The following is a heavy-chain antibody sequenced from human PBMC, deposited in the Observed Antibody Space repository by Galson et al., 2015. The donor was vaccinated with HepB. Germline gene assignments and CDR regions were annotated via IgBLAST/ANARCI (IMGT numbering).Heavy chain of an antibody. J-gene: IGHJ4*02. Sequence: SVKVSCKASGYTFTSYGISWVRQAPGQGLEWMGWISAYNGNTNYAQKLQGRVTMTTDTSTSTAYMELRSLRSDDTAVYYCAGSRGSSSWYRDLDYWGQGTLVTVSS. CDR3: AGSRGSSSWYRDLDY. D-gene: IGHD6-13*01. CDR2: ISAYNGNT. CDR1: GYTFTSYG. V-gene: IGHV1-18*04.